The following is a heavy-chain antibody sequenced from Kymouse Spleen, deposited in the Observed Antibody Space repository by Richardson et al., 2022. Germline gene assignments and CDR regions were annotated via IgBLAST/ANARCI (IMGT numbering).Heavy chain of an antibody. CDR2: IWYDGSNK. J-gene: IGHJ6*02. Sequence: QVQLVESGGGVVQPGRSLRLSCAASGFTFSSYGMHWVRQAPGKGLEWVAVIWYDGSNKYYADSVKGRFTISRDNSKNTLYLQMNSLRAEDTAVYYCARGTLGVVTHYYYGMDVWGQGTTVTVSS. CDR3: ARGTLGVVTHYYYGMDV. CDR1: GFTFSSYG. V-gene: IGHV3-33*01. D-gene: IGHD3-3*01.